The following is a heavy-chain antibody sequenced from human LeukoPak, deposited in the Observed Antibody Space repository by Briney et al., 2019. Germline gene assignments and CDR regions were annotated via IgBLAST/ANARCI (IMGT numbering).Heavy chain of an antibody. J-gene: IGHJ5*02. CDR3: ATDGAGFDT. V-gene: IGHV3-53*01. CDR2: IYSAGNT. CDR1: GFTVSSNY. Sequence: GGSLRLSCVASGFTVSSNYMSWVRQAPGKGLEWVSVIYSAGNTYYADSVKGRFTISRDNAKKSLYLEMNNLRAEDTAVYYCATDGAGFDTWGQGVLVTVSS.